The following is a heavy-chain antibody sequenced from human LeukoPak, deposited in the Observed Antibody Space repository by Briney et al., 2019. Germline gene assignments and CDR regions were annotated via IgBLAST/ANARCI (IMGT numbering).Heavy chain of an antibody. CDR1: GDSVSSNSAT. J-gene: IGHJ5*02. Sequence: SQTLSLTCAISGDSVSSNSATWNWIRQSPSRGLEWLARTYYRSKWYNDYAVSVKSRIMINPDTSKNQCSLQLNSVTPGDTAVYYCARAAAGKVDPWGQGTLVTVSS. D-gene: IGHD6-13*01. CDR3: ARAAAGKVDP. V-gene: IGHV6-1*01. CDR2: TYYRSKWYN.